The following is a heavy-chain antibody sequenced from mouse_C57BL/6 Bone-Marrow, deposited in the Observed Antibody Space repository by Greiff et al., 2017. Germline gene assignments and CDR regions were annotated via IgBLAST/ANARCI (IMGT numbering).Heavy chain of an antibody. Sequence: EVKLVESEGGLVQPGSSMKLSCTASGFTFSDYYMAWVRQVPEKGLEWVANINYDGSSTYYLDSLKSRFIISRDNAKNILYLQMSSLESDDTATYYCARGGIYAMDYWGQGTSVTVSS. CDR1: GFTFSDYY. CDR2: INYDGSST. CDR3: ARGGIYAMDY. D-gene: IGHD5-2*01. V-gene: IGHV5-16*01. J-gene: IGHJ4*01.